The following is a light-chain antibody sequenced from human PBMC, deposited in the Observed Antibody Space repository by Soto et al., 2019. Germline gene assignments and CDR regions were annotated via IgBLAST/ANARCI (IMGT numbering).Light chain of an antibody. V-gene: IGKV1-5*03. CDR1: QSISIW. CDR2: KAS. CDR3: QQYNSYPWT. J-gene: IGKJ1*01. Sequence: DIQMTQSPSTLSAPVGARVPITGRASQSISIWLAWYQQKPGKAPKLLIYKASSLESGVPSRFSGSGPGTEFTLTISSLQPDDFATYYCQQYNSYPWTFGQGTKVDIK.